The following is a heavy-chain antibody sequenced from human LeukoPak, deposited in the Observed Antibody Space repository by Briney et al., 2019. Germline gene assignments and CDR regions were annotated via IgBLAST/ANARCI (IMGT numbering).Heavy chain of an antibody. J-gene: IGHJ4*02. D-gene: IGHD2-2*02. CDR3: AKDLTIYCSSTSCYRGGY. CDR1: GFTFSSYA. Sequence: GGSLRLSCAASGFTFSSYAMSWVRQAPGKGLEWVSAISGSGGSTYYADSVKGRFTISRDNSKNTLYLQMNSLRAEDTAVYYCAKDLTIYCSSTSCYRGGYWGQGTLVTVSS. CDR2: ISGSGGST. V-gene: IGHV3-23*01.